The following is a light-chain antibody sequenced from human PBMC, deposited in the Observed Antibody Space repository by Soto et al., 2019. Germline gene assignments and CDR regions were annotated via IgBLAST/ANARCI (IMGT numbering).Light chain of an antibody. V-gene: IGKV3D-20*02. J-gene: IGKJ5*01. CDR2: GAS. Sequence: EIVFTLSPGTLSLSPGERATLSCRASQSVSAGHLAWYQQKPGQAPRLLIYGASSRATGIPDRFSGSGSGTDFTLTISRLEPEDFAVYYCQQRRNWQVTFGHGALLEIK. CDR3: QQRRNWQVT. CDR1: QSVSAGH.